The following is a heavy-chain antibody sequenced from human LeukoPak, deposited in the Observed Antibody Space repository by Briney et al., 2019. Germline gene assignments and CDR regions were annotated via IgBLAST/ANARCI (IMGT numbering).Heavy chain of an antibody. CDR1: GYTFTGYY. D-gene: IGHD3-22*01. V-gene: IGHV1-2*06. J-gene: IGHJ4*02. CDR2: INPNSGGR. CDR3: ARDRWGYYDSSGPFDF. Sequence: ASVKVSCKASGYTFTGYYMHWVRQAPGQGLEWMGRINPNSGGRNYAQKFQGRVTMTRDTSISAAYMELSRLRSADTAVYYCARDRWGYYDSSGPFDFWGQGTLDTVPS.